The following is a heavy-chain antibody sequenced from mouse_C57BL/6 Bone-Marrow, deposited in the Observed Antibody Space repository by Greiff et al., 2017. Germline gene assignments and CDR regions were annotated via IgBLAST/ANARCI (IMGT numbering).Heavy chain of an antibody. D-gene: IGHD1-1*01. CDR3: ARHRSYYAMDY. J-gene: IGHJ4*01. CDR1: GFTFSSYG. V-gene: IGHV5-6*01. Sequence: EVQVVESGGDLVKPGGSLKLSCAASGFTFSSYGMSWVRQTPDKRLEWVATISSGGSYTYYPDSVKGRFTISRDNAKNTLYLQMSSLKSEDTAMYYCARHRSYYAMDYWGQGTSVTVSS. CDR2: ISSGGSYT.